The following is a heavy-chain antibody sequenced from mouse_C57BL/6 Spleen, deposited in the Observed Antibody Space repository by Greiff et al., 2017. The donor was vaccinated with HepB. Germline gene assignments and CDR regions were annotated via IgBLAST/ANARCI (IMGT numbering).Heavy chain of an antibody. CDR2: IDPNSGGT. V-gene: IGHV1-72*01. CDR3: AREDFSRGYAMDY. Sequence: VKLMESGAELVKPGASVKLSCKASGYTFTSYWMHWVKQRPGRGLEWIGRIDPNSGGTKYNEKFKSKATLTVDKPSSTAYMQLSSLTSEDSAVYYCAREDFSRGYAMDYWGQGTSVTVSS. J-gene: IGHJ4*01. CDR1: GYTFTSYW.